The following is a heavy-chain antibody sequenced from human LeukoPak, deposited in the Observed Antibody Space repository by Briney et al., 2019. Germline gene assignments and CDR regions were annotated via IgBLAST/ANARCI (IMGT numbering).Heavy chain of an antibody. CDR3: ARVRRGDTYCLLFDAFDI. D-gene: IGHD3-10*01. CDR1: DDSNSSNGHF. J-gene: IGHJ3*02. V-gene: IGHV4-39*02. Sequence: SETVSLPCTVSDDSNSSNGHFWRSVRQPPGKGLEGIGTMYSAGNTYYSPSLKTPVTISVDPSKNHVALKLSSVTAADTAVYFCARVRRGDTYCLLFDAFDIWGQGTMVLVSS. CDR2: MYSAGNT.